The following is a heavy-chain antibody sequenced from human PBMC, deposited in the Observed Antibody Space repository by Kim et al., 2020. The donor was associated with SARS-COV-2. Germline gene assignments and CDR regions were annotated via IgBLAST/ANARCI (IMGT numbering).Heavy chain of an antibody. Sequence: GESLKISCKGSGYSFTSYWIGWVRQMPGKGLEWMGIIYPGDSDTRYSPSFQGQVTISADKSISTAYLQWSSLKASDTAMYYCARHLVEMATSYYFDYWGQGTLVTVSS. D-gene: IGHD5-12*01. V-gene: IGHV5-51*01. CDR3: ARHLVEMATSYYFDY. J-gene: IGHJ4*02. CDR2: IYPGDSDT. CDR1: GYSFTSYW.